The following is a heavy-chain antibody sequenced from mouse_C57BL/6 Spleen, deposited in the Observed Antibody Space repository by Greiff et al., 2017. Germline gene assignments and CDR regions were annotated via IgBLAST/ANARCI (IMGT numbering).Heavy chain of an antibody. CDR1: GYTFTSYD. CDR3: AILVYYGSYYAMDY. CDR2: INPRDGST. V-gene: IGHV1-85*01. D-gene: IGHD1-1*01. Sequence: VKLMESGPELVKPGASVKLSCKASGYTFTSYDITWVKQRPGQGLEWIGWINPRDGSTKYNEKFKGKATLTVDTSSSTAYMGLHSLTSEDSAVYFCAILVYYGSYYAMDYWGQGTSVTVSS. J-gene: IGHJ4*01.